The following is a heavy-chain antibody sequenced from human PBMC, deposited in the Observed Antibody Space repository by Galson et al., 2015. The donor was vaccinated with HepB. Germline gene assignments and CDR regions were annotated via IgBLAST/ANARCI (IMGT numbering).Heavy chain of an antibody. V-gene: IGHV5-10-1*01. CDR2: IDPSDSYT. Sequence: QSGAEVKKPGESLRISCKGSGYSFTSYWISWVRQMPGKGLEWMGRIDPSDSYTNYSPSFQGHVTISADKSISTAYLQWSSLKASDTAMYYCAGRGYSSGWWGGAFDIWGQGTKVTVSS. J-gene: IGHJ3*02. CDR3: AGRGYSSGWWGGAFDI. D-gene: IGHD6-19*01. CDR1: GYSFTSYW.